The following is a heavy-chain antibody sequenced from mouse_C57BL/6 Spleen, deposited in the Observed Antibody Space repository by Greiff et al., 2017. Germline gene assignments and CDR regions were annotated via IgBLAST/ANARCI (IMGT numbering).Heavy chain of an antibody. CDR1: GYTFTSYW. V-gene: IGHV1-64*01. Sequence: QVQLKQPGAELVKPGASVKLSCKASGYTFTSYWMHWVKQRPGQGLEWIGMIHPNSGSTNYNEKFKSKATLTVDKSSSTAYMQLSSLTSEDSAVYYCARNWDVSVDYWGQGTSVTVSS. CDR3: ARNWDVSVDY. J-gene: IGHJ4*01. CDR2: IHPNSGST. D-gene: IGHD4-1*01.